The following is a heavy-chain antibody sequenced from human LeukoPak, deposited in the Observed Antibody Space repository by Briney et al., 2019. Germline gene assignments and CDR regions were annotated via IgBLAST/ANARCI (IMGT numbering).Heavy chain of an antibody. CDR2: INHSGST. Sequence: SETLSLTCAVYGGSFSGHYWSWIRQPPGKGLEWIGEINHSGSTNYNPSLKSRVTISVDTSKNQFSLKLSSVTAADTAVYYCARGPAVAEGFDYWGQGTLVTVSS. CDR3: ARGPAVAEGFDY. J-gene: IGHJ4*02. CDR1: GGSFSGHY. D-gene: IGHD6-19*01. V-gene: IGHV4-34*01.